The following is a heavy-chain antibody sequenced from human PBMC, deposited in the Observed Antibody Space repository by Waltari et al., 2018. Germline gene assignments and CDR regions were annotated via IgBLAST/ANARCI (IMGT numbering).Heavy chain of an antibody. J-gene: IGHJ5*02. Sequence: QVQLQESGPGLVKPSETLSLTCPVSGGSISSYYWSWIRQPPGKGLEWIGYIYYSGSTNYNPSLKSRVTISVDTSKNQFSLKLSSVTAADTAVYYCARQGYSYGYPWFDPWGQGTLVTVSS. D-gene: IGHD5-18*01. CDR3: ARQGYSYGYPWFDP. CDR2: IYYSGST. V-gene: IGHV4-59*08. CDR1: GGSISSYY.